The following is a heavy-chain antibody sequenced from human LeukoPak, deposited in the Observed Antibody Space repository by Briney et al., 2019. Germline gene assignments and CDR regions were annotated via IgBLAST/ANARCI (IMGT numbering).Heavy chain of an antibody. V-gene: IGHV6-1*01. J-gene: IGHJ4*02. CDR3: ATHQFDL. Sequence: SQTLSLTYAISGDIDSISSAVCKWIRQSPSRGLEWLGRTYYRSQWYNDYAVSVKSRITINPDTSKNQFSLQLNSVTPEDAAVHSRATHQFDLGGQGTLVTVSS. CDR1: GDIDSISSAV. CDR2: TYYRSQWYN.